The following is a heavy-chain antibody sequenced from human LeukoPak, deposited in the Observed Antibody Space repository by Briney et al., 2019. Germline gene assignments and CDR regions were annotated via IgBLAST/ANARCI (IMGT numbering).Heavy chain of an antibody. CDR1: GGSISSYY. D-gene: IGHD3-3*02. CDR3: ARIRSYYYGMDV. J-gene: IGHJ6*02. Sequence: SETLSLTCTVSGGSISSYYWSWIRQPPGKGLEWIGYIYYSGSTNYNPFLKSRVTISVDTSKNQFSLKLSSVTAADTAVYYCARIRSYYYGMDVWGQGTTVTVSS. V-gene: IGHV4-59*08. CDR2: IYYSGST.